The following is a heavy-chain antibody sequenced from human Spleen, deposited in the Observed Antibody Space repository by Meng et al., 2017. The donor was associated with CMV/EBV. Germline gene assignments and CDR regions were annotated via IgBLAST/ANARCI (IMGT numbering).Heavy chain of an antibody. V-gene: IGHV3-23*01. Sequence: GGSLRLSCAASGFTFSSYSMNWVRQAPGKGPEWVSAISTGATTYYADNVKGRFTISRDDSRSTQYLQMNSLRAEDTAIYYCATGSYYDTSASARALDYCGQGSLVTVSS. CDR2: ISTGATT. J-gene: IGHJ4*02. D-gene: IGHD3-16*01. CDR3: ATGSYYDTSASARALDY. CDR1: GFTFSSYS.